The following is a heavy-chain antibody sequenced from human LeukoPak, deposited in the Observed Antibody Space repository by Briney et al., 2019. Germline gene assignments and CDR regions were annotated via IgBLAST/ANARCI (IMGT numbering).Heavy chain of an antibody. J-gene: IGHJ4*02. CDR1: GFTFSHYG. CDR3: AKDAQRGFDYSNSLEY. V-gene: IGHV3-33*06. CDR2: IWIDGTNQ. D-gene: IGHD4-11*01. Sequence: GGSLRLSCAASGFTFSHYGFHWVRQAPGKGLEXVXXIWIDGTNQFYADSVKGRFTISRDSSQKTGYLEMHSLRTEDTAMYYCAKDAQRGFDYSNSLEYWGPGTLVTVSS.